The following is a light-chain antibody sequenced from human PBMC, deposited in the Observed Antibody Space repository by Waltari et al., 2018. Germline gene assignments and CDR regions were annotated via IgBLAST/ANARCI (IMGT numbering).Light chain of an antibody. V-gene: IGLV2-14*04. CDR2: DVS. Sequence: WYYRHPGKAPKLLIYDVSKRPSGVSNRFSGSKSGNTASLTISGLQAEDEADYYCSSYTTSSTWVFGGGTKLTVL. CDR3: SSYTTSSTWV. J-gene: IGLJ3*02.